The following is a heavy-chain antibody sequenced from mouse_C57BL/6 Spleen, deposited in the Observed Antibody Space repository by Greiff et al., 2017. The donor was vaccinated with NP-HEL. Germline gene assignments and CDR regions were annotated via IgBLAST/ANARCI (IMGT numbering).Heavy chain of an antibody. CDR1: GYTFTSYW. CDR2: IDPSDSYT. V-gene: IGHV1-59*01. J-gene: IGHJ3*01. D-gene: IGHD2-13*01. CDR3: ARRDPESWSD. Sequence: QVQLQQPGAELVRPGTSVKLSCKASGYTFTSYWMHWVKQRPGQGLEWIGVIDPSDSYTNYNQKFKGKATLTVDTSSSTAYMQLSSLTSEDSAVYYCARRDPESWSDWGQGTLVTVSA.